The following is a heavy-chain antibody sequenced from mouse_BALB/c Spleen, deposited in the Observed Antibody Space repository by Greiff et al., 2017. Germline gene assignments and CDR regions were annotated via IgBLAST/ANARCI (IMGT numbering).Heavy chain of an antibody. Sequence: EVQRVESGPSLVKPSQTLSLTCSVTGDSITSGYWNWIRKFPGNKLEYMGYISYSGSTYYNPSLKSRISITRDTSKNQYYLQLNSVTTEDTATYYCARYEGYNWYFDVWGAGTTVTVSS. CDR1: GDSITSGY. V-gene: IGHV3-8*02. J-gene: IGHJ1*01. CDR3: ARYEGYNWYFDV. D-gene: IGHD2-3*01. CDR2: ISYSGST.